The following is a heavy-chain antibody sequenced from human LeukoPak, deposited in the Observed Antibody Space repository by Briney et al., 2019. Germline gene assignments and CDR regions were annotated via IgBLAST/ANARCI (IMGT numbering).Heavy chain of an antibody. CDR2: INPNSGGT. J-gene: IGHJ4*02. Sequence: ASVKVSCKASGYTFTGYYMHWVRQAPGQGLEWMGWINPNSGGTNYAQKFQGRVTMTRDTSISTAYMELSRLRFDDTAVYYCARGGWIPAVAGTKSPFDYWGQGTLVTVSS. V-gene: IGHV1-2*02. D-gene: IGHD6-19*01. CDR1: GYTFTGYY. CDR3: ARGGWIPAVAGTKSPFDY.